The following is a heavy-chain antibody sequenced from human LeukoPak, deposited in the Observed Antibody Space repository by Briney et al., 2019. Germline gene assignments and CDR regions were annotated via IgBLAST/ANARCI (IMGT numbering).Heavy chain of an antibody. CDR3: VTVGMTSIWSYLRFDP. D-gene: IGHD1-26*01. V-gene: IGHV3-64D*08. Sequence: AGGSLRLSCAASGFTFSSYAMSWVRQAPGKGLEFVSAITSNGGSTYYADSVKGRFTISRDNSKNTLYLQMSSLRAEDTAVYYCVTVGMTSIWSYLRFDPRGQGTLVSVSS. CDR1: GFTFSSYA. J-gene: IGHJ5*02. CDR2: ITSNGGST.